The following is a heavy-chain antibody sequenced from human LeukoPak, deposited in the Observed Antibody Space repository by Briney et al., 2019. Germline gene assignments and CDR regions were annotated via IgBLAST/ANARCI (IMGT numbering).Heavy chain of an antibody. Sequence: ASVKVSCKASGYTFTDYYMHWVRQAPGQGLEWMGGIIPIFGTANYAQKFQGRVTITTDESTSTAYMEMSSLRSEDTAVYYCARSIYGSGSYWTRGAFDIWGQGTMVTVSS. CDR2: IIPIFGTA. V-gene: IGHV1-69*05. CDR3: ARSIYGSGSYWTRGAFDI. CDR1: GYTFTDYY. J-gene: IGHJ3*02. D-gene: IGHD3-10*01.